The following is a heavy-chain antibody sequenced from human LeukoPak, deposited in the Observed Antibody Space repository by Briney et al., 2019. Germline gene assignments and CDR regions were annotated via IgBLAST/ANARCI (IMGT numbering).Heavy chain of an antibody. Sequence: PGRSLRLSCAASGFTFSSYAMHWVRQAPGNGLEWVAVISYDGSNKYYADSVKGRFTISRDNSKNTLYLQMDSLRGEDTAVYYCAKSDCGSLGCRLIDSWGQGTLVTVSS. V-gene: IGHV3-30*07. J-gene: IGHJ4*02. D-gene: IGHD2-15*01. CDR1: GFTFSSYA. CDR2: ISYDGSNK. CDR3: AKSDCGSLGCRLIDS.